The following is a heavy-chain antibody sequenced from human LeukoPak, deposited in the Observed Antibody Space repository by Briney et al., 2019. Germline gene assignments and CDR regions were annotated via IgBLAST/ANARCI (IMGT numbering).Heavy chain of an antibody. CDR1: GFTVSSNY. V-gene: IGHV3-53*01. D-gene: IGHD2-2*01. CDR2: IYSGGST. Sequence: GGSLRLSCAASGFTVSSNYMSWVRQAPGKGLEWVSVIYSGGSTYYADSVKGRFTISRDNSNNTLYLQMNSLRAEDTAVYYCAKVPKGGYFDYWGQGTLVTVSS. J-gene: IGHJ4*02. CDR3: AKVPKGGYFDY.